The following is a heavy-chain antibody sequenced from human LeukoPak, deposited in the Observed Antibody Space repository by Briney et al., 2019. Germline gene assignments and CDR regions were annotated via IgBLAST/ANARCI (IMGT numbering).Heavy chain of an antibody. V-gene: IGHV3-48*01. J-gene: IGHJ4*02. CDR3: AKDHEDCGGDCSPFDY. D-gene: IGHD2-21*02. CDR2: ISSSSSTI. CDR1: GFTFSSYS. Sequence: GRSLRLSRAASGFTFSSYSMNWVRQAPGKGLEWVSYISSSSSTIYYADSVKGRFTISRDNSKNTLYLQMNSLRAEDTAVYYCAKDHEDCGGDCSPFDYWGQGTLVTVSS.